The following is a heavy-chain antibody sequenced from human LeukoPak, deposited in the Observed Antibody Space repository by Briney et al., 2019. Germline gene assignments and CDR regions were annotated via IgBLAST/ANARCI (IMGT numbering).Heavy chain of an antibody. V-gene: IGHV4-39*07. Sequence: KTSETLSLTCTVSGGSISSSSYYWGWIRQPPGKGLEWIGSIHYGGSTYYKPSLKSRVTISVDTSKNQFSLKLSSVTAADTAVYYCARDSGSNYDILTGYKSYYSGMDVWGQGTTVTVSS. CDR2: IHYGGST. J-gene: IGHJ6*02. CDR3: ARDSGSNYDILTGYKSYYSGMDV. D-gene: IGHD3-9*01. CDR1: GGSISSSSYY.